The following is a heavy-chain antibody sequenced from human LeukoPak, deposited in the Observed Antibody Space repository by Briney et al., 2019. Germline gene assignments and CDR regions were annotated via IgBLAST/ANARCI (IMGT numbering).Heavy chain of an antibody. D-gene: IGHD6-19*01. V-gene: IGHV4-59*01. CDR2: IYYSGST. CDR3: ARGKWLVRGAFDI. J-gene: IGHJ3*02. CDR1: GRSISSYY. Sequence: SQTRSLTCIVDGRSISSYYWSCIRQPPRDGLEWMGYIYYSGSTTYHPCLRTRVPVSGDKSKNQCSVKLRSVTAADAAVYYCARGKWLVRGAFDIWGQGTMVSVSS.